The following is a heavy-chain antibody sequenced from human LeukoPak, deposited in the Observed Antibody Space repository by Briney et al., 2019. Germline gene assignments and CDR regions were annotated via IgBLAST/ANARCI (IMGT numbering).Heavy chain of an antibody. Sequence: PGGSLRLSCAASGFTFSSYSMNWVRQAPGKGLEWVSYISSSSSTIYYADSVKGRFTISRDNAKNSLYLQMNSLRDEDTAVYYCARDGLQQWLVQQGGLFDYWGQGTLVTVSS. J-gene: IGHJ4*02. CDR2: ISSSSSTI. V-gene: IGHV3-48*02. CDR1: GFTFSSYS. D-gene: IGHD6-19*01. CDR3: ARDGLQQWLVQQGGLFDY.